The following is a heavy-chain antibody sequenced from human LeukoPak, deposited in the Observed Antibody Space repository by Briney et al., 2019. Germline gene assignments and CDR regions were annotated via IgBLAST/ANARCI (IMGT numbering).Heavy chain of an antibody. CDR2: ISWNSGSI. Sequence: GGSLRLSCAASGFTFSSYAMSWVRQAPGKGLEWVSGISWNSGSIGYADSVKGRFTISRDNAKNSLYLQMNSLRAEDTALYYCVGGSGSYYKYNWFDPWGQGTLVTVSS. V-gene: IGHV3-9*01. CDR3: VGGSGSYYKYNWFDP. CDR1: GFTFSSYA. D-gene: IGHD3-10*01. J-gene: IGHJ5*02.